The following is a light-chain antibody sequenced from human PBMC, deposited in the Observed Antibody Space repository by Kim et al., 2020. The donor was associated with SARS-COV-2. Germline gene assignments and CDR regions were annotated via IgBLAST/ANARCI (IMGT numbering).Light chain of an antibody. CDR3: QVWDSRSYV. Sequence: SVVLGQTARITCGGNNIGRKLVHWYQQKPGQAPVLVIYKDNNRPSGIPERFSGSNSGNAATLTISGAQAGDDADYHCQVWDSRSYVFATGTKVTVL. J-gene: IGLJ1*01. CDR1: NIGRKL. CDR2: KDN. V-gene: IGLV3-9*01.